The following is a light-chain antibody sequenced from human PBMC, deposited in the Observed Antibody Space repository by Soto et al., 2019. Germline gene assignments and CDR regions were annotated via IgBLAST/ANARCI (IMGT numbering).Light chain of an antibody. J-gene: IGKJ2*01. CDR1: QSVSSSY. CDR3: QQYCSSPPGYT. V-gene: IGKV3-20*01. CDR2: GAS. Sequence: EMVWTQSPGTLSLSPGERATLSCRASQSVSSSYLAWYQQKPGQAPRLLIYGASSRATGIPDSFSGSGSGTDFTLTISRLEPEDFAVYYCQQYCSSPPGYTFGQGTKLEIK.